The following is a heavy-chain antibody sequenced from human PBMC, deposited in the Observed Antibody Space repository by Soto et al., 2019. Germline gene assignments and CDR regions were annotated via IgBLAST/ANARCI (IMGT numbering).Heavy chain of an antibody. J-gene: IGHJ4*02. D-gene: IGHD2-21*02. CDR3: ANPYHGGNSGIDY. Sequence: EVQLLESGGGLVQPGGSLRLSCAASGFTFSSYAMSWVRQAPGKGLEWVSAISGSGGSTYYADSVKGRFTISRDNSKXXLXXXXXXXXXXXXXXXXXANPYHGGNSGIDYWGQGXLVTVSS. CDR1: GFTFSSYA. V-gene: IGHV3-23*01. CDR2: ISGSGGST.